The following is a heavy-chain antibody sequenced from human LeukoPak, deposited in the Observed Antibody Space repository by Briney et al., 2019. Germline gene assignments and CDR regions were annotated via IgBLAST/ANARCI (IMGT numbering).Heavy chain of an antibody. V-gene: IGHV4-34*01. CDR2: INHSGST. CDR3: ARGPYVWGSYRFLDY. CDR1: GGSFSGYY. Sequence: SETLSLTCAVYGGSFSGYYWSWIRQPPGKGLEWIGEINHSGSTNYNPSLKSRVTISVDTSKNQFSLKLSSVTAADTAVYYCARGPYVWGSYRFLDYWGQGTLVTVSS. D-gene: IGHD3-16*02. J-gene: IGHJ4*02.